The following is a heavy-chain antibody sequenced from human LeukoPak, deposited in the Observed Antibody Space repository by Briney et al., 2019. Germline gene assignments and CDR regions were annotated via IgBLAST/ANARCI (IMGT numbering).Heavy chain of an antibody. Sequence: SSETLFLTCTVSGGSISSYYWSWIRQPPGKGLEWIGYIYYSGSTNYNPSLKSRVTISVDTSKNQFSLKLSSVTAADTAVYYCARSPLGYCSSTSCYRGRAFDIWGQGTMVTVSS. V-gene: IGHV4-59*01. CDR3: ARSPLGYCSSTSCYRGRAFDI. D-gene: IGHD2-2*02. CDR2: IYYSGST. J-gene: IGHJ3*02. CDR1: GGSISSYY.